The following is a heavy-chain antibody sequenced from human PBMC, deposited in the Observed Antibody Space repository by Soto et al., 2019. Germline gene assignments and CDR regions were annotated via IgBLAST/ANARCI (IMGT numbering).Heavy chain of an antibody. Sequence: QVQLVQSGAEVKKPGASVKVSCKASGYTFTGNYIHWVRQAPGQGPEWMAWINPRSGGTDYAQKFQGRVTITRDTSITTAYLDLSRLTSDDTAMYCCVRGGGVDVVTPTRVVFDYWGQGTLLTVSS. D-gene: IGHD2-21*02. V-gene: IGHV1-2*02. CDR2: INPRSGGT. CDR1: GYTFTGNY. J-gene: IGHJ4*02. CDR3: VRGGGVDVVTPTRVVFDY.